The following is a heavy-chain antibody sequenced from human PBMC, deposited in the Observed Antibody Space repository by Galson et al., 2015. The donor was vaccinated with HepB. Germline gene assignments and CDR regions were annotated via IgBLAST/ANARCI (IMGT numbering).Heavy chain of an antibody. CDR3: ARGGRGSSPPHSYFAY. D-gene: IGHD1-26*01. CDR1: GDSVSSDSAA. V-gene: IGHV6-1*01. J-gene: IGHJ4*02. CDR2: TYYRSKWYN. Sequence: CAISGDSVSSDSAAWNWIRQSPSRGLEWLGRTYYRSKWYNDYAPSAKSRITINPDTSKNQFSLQLKYVTPEDTAVYFCARGGRGSSPPHSYFAYWGRGTLVTVSS.